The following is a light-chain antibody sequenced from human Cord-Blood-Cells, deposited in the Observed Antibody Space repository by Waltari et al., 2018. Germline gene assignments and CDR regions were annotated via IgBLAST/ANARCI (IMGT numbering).Light chain of an antibody. J-gene: IGLJ2*01. V-gene: IGLV2-14*01. Sequence: QSALTQPASVSGSPGLAITISCTGTSSDVGGYNYVSWYQQHPGKAPKLMIYDVSNRPSGVSKRFSGSKSGNTASLTITGLQAEDEADYYCSSYTSSSTLVFGGGTKLTVL. CDR3: SSYTSSSTLV. CDR1: SSDVGGYNY. CDR2: DVS.